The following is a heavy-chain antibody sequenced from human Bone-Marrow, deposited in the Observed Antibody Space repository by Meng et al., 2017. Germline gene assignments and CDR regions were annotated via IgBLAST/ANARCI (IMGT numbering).Heavy chain of an antibody. Sequence: SVKVSCKASGGTFSSYAISWVRQAPGQGLEWMGGIIPIFGTANYAQKFQGRVTITTDESTSTAYMELSSLRSEDTAVYYCVRWLAAAGAPLGYYYYGMDVWGQGTTVTVSS. D-gene: IGHD6-13*01. V-gene: IGHV1-69*05. CDR1: GGTFSSYA. CDR2: IIPIFGTA. CDR3: VRWLAAAGAPLGYYYYGMDV. J-gene: IGHJ6*02.